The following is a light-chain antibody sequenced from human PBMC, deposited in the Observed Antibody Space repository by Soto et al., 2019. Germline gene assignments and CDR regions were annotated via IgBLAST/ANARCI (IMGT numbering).Light chain of an antibody. CDR2: GAS. J-gene: IGKJ2*01. V-gene: IGKV3-15*01. CDR3: QQYNNWPPYT. Sequence: EIVMTQSPATLSVSPGERATLFCRASQSVTNNLAWYQQKPGQAPRLLIYGASTRATGIPARFIGSGSGTEFTLTISSLQSEDFAVYHCQQYNNWPPYTFGQGTKLEIK. CDR1: QSVTNN.